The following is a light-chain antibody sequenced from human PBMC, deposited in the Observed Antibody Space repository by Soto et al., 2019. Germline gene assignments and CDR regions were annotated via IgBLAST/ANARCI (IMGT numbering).Light chain of an antibody. CDR1: SSNIGAGYD. V-gene: IGLV1-40*01. J-gene: IGLJ3*02. CDR3: QSYDSSLSGWV. Sequence: QSVLTQPPSVSGAAGRRVTISCTGGSSNIGAGYDVHWYQQLPGTAPKLLIYGNSNRPSGVPDRFSGSKSGTSASLAITGLRAEDEAHYYCQSYDSSLSGWVFGGGTQLTVL. CDR2: GNS.